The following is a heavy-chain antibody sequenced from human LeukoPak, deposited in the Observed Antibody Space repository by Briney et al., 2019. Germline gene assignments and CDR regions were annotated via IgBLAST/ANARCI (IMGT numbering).Heavy chain of an antibody. CDR1: GYTLTELS. D-gene: IGHD6-19*01. CDR3: ATAVRPGSGWSIDY. J-gene: IGHJ4*02. Sequence: ASVKVSCKVSGYTLTELSMHWVRQAPGKGLEWMGGFDPEDGETIYAQKFQGGVTMTEDTSTDTAYMELSSLRSEDTAVYYCATAVRPGSGWSIDYWGQGTLVTVAS. CDR2: FDPEDGET. V-gene: IGHV1-24*01.